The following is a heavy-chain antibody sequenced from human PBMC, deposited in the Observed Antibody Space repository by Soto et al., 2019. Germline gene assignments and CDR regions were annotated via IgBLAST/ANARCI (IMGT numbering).Heavy chain of an antibody. D-gene: IGHD1-7*01. V-gene: IGHV3-7*05. J-gene: IGHJ4*02. Sequence: GGSLRLSCAASGFTFSSYWMSWVRQAPGKGLEWVANIKQDGSEKYYVDSVKGRFTISRDNAKNSLYLQMNSLRAEDTAVYYCARDNNWNYDPNPSGTDKDYWGQGTLVTVSS. CDR3: ARDNNWNYDPNPSGTDKDY. CDR1: GFTFSSYW. CDR2: IKQDGSEK.